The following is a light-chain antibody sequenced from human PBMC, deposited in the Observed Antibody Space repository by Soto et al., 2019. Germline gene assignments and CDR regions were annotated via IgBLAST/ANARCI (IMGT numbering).Light chain of an antibody. Sequence: QSVLTQPPSASGTPGQRVTMSCSGSSSNIGSNYVYWYQQLPGTAPKLLIYRNNQRPSGVPDRFSGSKSGTSASLAISGLRSEDEADYYCAAWDDSLSGSVFGSGTKLTVL. V-gene: IGLV1-47*01. CDR2: RNN. J-gene: IGLJ1*01. CDR1: SSNIGSNY. CDR3: AAWDDSLSGSV.